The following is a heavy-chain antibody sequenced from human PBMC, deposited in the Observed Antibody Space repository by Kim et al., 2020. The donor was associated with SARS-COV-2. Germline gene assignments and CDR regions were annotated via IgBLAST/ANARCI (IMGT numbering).Heavy chain of an antibody. Sequence: VDSVKGRFTISRDNSKNILYLQINSLRVEDTAVYYCAKEGRPYDTRGYYDYWGQGTLVTVSS. CDR3: AKEGRPYDTRGYYDY. J-gene: IGHJ4*02. D-gene: IGHD3-22*01. V-gene: IGHV3-30*02.